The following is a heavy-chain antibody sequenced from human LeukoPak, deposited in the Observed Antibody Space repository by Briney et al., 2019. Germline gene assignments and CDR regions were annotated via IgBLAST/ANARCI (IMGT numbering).Heavy chain of an antibody. CDR3: ASGYQLHD. Sequence: SQTPSLTCAISGDSVTANSAAWNWIRHSPSRGLEWLGRTYYRSKWYSDYAVSVQSRIIISADTSKNQFSLQLNSVTPEDTAVYYCASGYQLHDWGQGTLVTVSS. CDR1: GDSVTANSAA. V-gene: IGHV6-1*01. CDR2: TYYRSKWYS. D-gene: IGHD3-22*01. J-gene: IGHJ4*02.